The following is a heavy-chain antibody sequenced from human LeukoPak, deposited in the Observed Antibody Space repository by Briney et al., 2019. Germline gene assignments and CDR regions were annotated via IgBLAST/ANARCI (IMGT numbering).Heavy chain of an antibody. D-gene: IGHD5-24*01. V-gene: IGHV3-23*01. CDR3: AKGRRDGYNFDFDY. CDR2: ISGGGGST. J-gene: IGHJ4*02. Sequence: GGSLRLSCAASGFTLITYSMNWVRQAPGKGLEWVSTISGGGGSTYYADSVKGRFTISRDNSKNTLYLQMNSLRAEDTAVYYCAKGRRDGYNFDFDYWGQGTLVTVSS. CDR1: GFTLITYS.